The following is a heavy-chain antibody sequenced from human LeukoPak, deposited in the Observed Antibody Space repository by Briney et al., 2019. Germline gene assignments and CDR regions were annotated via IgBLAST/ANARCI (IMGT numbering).Heavy chain of an antibody. CDR1: GYTFTSYA. CDR3: ARARLRRGVPFDP. Sequence: ASVKVSCKASGYTFTSYAMHWVRQAPGQRLEWMGWINAGNGNTEYSQKFQGRVTITRDTSASTAYMELCSLRSEDTAVYYCARARLRRGVPFDPWGQGTLVTVSS. D-gene: IGHD3-16*01. V-gene: IGHV1-3*01. J-gene: IGHJ5*02. CDR2: INAGNGNT.